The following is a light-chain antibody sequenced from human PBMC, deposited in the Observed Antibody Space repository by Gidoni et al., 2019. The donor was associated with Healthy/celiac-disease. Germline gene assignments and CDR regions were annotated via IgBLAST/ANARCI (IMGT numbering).Light chain of an antibody. J-gene: IGKJ2*01. CDR1: QSSSSY. CDR3: QQSYRTLYT. V-gene: IGKV1-39*01. CDR2: AAS. Sequence: DIQMTQSPSSLSASVGDRVTITCRASQSSSSYVKWYQQKPGKATKLLIYAASSLQSGVPSRFSGSGSGTYFTLTISSLQPEDFATYYCQQSYRTLYTFGQGTKLEIK.